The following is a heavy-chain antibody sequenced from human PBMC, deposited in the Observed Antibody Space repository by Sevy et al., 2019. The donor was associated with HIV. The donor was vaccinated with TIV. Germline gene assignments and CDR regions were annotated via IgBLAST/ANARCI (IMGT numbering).Heavy chain of an antibody. D-gene: IGHD3-10*01. CDR2: IYYSGSR. CDR3: ARAEYFYGSGTYGYGMDV. V-gene: IGHV4-4*02. J-gene: IGHJ6*02. CDR1: GGSIRSSHW. Sequence: SETLSLTCAVSGGSIRSSHWWSWVRQSPGKGLEWIGEIYYSGSRNYNPSLKSRLTISVDTSNNLFSLRLSSVTAAYTAVYYCARAEYFYGSGTYGYGMDVWGQGTTVTVSS.